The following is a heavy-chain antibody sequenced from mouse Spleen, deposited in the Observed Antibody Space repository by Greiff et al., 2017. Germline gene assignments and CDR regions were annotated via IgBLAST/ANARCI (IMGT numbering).Heavy chain of an antibody. CDR1: GFSLTNYA. CDR2: IWSDGST. CDR3: ARNLGFYDGYIAY. J-gene: IGHJ3*01. V-gene: IGHV2-4-1*01. D-gene: IGHD2-3*01. Sequence: VQRVESGPGLVAPSQSLSITCTVSGFSLTNYAVHWVRQSPGKGLEWLGVIWSDGSTDYNAAFISRLSISKDNSKSQVFFKMNSLQADDTAIYYCARNLGFYDGYIAYWGEGTLVTVSA.